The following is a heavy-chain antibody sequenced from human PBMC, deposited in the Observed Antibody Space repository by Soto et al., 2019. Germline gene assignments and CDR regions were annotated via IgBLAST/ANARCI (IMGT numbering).Heavy chain of an antibody. V-gene: IGHV3-21*01. J-gene: IGHJ4*01. CDR3: ARDHEGGSSEY. D-gene: IGHD6-13*01. CDR1: GFTLSSYS. CDR2: ISSSSSYI. Sequence: GGSQRLSCAASGFTLSSYSMNWVRQAPGKGLEWVSSISSSSSYIYYADSVKGRFTISRDNAKNSLYLQMNSLRAEDTAVYYCARDHEGGSSEYCGHGTLVTVSS.